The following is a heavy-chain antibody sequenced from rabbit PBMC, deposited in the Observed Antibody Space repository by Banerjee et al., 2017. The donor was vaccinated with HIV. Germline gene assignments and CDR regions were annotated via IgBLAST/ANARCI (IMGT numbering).Heavy chain of an antibody. CDR2: INSSSGNT. CDR3: ARDRDGDAGYGSLAL. D-gene: IGHD7-1*01. J-gene: IGHJ3*01. Sequence: QEQLEESGGGLVKPEGSLTLTCKASGFDLSSYYYMCWVRQAPGKGLEWIACINSSSGNTVYATWAKGRFTISKTSSTTVTLQMTSLTAADTATYFCARDRDGDAGYGSLALWGQGTLVTVS. V-gene: IGHV1S45*01. CDR1: GFDLSSYYY.